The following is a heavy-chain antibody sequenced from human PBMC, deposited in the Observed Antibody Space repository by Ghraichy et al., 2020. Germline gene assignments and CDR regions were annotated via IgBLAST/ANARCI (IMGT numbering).Heavy chain of an antibody. D-gene: IGHD3-22*01. J-gene: IGHJ3*02. CDR1: GGTFSSRA. CDR2: IIPIFGST. CDR3: ARAWREYFDSTGYYRGGVDAFDI. Sequence: SVKVSCKASGGTFSSRAINWVRQAPGQGLEWMVGIIPIFGSTTYAQKFQGRVTITADKSTSTVYMELSSLRSEDTAVYYCARAWREYFDSTGYYRGGVDAFDIWGQGTMVTVSS. V-gene: IGHV1-69*06.